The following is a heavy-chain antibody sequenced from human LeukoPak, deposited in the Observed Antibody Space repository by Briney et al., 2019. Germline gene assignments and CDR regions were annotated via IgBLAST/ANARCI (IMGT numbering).Heavy chain of an antibody. CDR1: GGSISSYY. CDR2: IYTSGST. CDR3: ARVCSNTSCLLDY. V-gene: IGHV4-4*08. Sequence: SETLSLTCTVSGGSISSYYWSWIRQPPGKGLEWIGRIYTSGSTNYNPSLKSRVTISVDTSKNQFSLKLSSVTAADTAAYYCARVCSNTSCLLDYWGQGTLVTVSS. D-gene: IGHD2-2*01. J-gene: IGHJ4*02.